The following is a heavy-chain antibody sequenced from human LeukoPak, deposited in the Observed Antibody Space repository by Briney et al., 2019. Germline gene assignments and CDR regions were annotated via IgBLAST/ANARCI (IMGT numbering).Heavy chain of an antibody. CDR3: AREPLFSGYSGNGAD. Sequence: PGGSLRLSCAASGFPFSSYSMNWVRQAPGKGLEWVSSISSSSSYIYYADSVKGRFTISRDNAKNSLYLQMNSLRAEDTAVYYCAREPLFSGYSGNGADWGQGTLVTVSS. CDR1: GFPFSSYS. V-gene: IGHV3-21*01. J-gene: IGHJ4*02. D-gene: IGHD5-12*01. CDR2: ISSSSSYI.